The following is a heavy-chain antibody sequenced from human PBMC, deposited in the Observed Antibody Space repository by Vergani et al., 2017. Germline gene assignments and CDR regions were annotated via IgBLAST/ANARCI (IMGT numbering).Heavy chain of an antibody. J-gene: IGHJ2*01. CDR3: ARVYCSSTSCYIGIDWYFDL. D-gene: IGHD2-2*02. CDR2: IIPIFGTA. Sequence: QVQLVQSGAEVKKPGSSVKVSCKASGGTFSSYAISWVRQAPGQGLEWMGGIIPIFGTANYAQKFQGRVTITADESTSTAYMELSSLRSEDTAVYYRARVYCSSTSCYIGIDWYFDLWGRGTLVTVSS. CDR1: GGTFSSYA. V-gene: IGHV1-69*01.